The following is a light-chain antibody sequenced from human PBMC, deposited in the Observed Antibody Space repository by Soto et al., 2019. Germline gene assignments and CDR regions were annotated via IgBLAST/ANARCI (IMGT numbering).Light chain of an antibody. CDR1: QSVSKY. Sequence: DIQMTQSPSSLSASVGYRVTISCRTNQSVSKYINWYQQKPGTAPKPLIYYVSSLQGGVPSRFSGSGPATDFALTISNLQPEYFATYYCQQSYDLPRTFGQGTKLEIK. CDR3: QQSYDLPRT. CDR2: YVS. V-gene: IGKV1-39*01. J-gene: IGKJ2*01.